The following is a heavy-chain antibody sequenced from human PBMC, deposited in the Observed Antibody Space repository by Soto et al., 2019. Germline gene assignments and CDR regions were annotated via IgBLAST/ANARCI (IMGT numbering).Heavy chain of an antibody. D-gene: IGHD3-22*01. CDR3: AKGFYYDNGRYYPVGLFDD. Sequence: GGSLRLSCAASGFTFTNYAMNWVRQTPGKGLEWVSAISGSGSGGTTFYADSVKGRFTISRDNSKNKLYLQMNSLRAEDTAVYYCAKGFYYDNGRYYPVGLFDDWGQGTLVTVSS. J-gene: IGHJ4*02. CDR2: ISGSGSGGTT. V-gene: IGHV3-23*01. CDR1: GFTFTNYA.